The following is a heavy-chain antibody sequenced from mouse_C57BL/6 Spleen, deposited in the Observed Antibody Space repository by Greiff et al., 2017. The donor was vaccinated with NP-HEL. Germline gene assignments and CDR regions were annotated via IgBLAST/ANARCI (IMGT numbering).Heavy chain of an antibody. V-gene: IGHV1-82*01. D-gene: IGHD2-4*01. CDR1: GYAFSSSW. CDR2: IYPGDGDT. CDR3: ARSGDYDVDYYAMDY. J-gene: IGHJ4*01. Sequence: VKLMESGPELVKPGASVKISCKASGYAFSSSWMNWVKQRPGKGLEWIGRIYPGDGDTNYNGKFKGKATLTADKSSSTAYMQLSSLTSEDSAVYFCARSGDYDVDYYAMDYWGQGTSVTVSS.